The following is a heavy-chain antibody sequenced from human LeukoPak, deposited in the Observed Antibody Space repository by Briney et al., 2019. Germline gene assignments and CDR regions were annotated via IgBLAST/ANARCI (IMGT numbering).Heavy chain of an antibody. CDR1: GGSINPYY. J-gene: IGHJ4*02. V-gene: IGHV4-59*01. D-gene: IGHD3-3*01. CDR3: ARGLKDDFWSGYFRFDY. CDR2: MHHSGTT. Sequence: SETLSLTCTVSGGSINPYYWTWFRQPPGKGLEWIGYMHHSGTTNHNPSLKRRVTISVDTSKNQFSLSLTSVTAADTAIYYCARGLKDDFWSGYFRFDYWGQGTLVTVSS.